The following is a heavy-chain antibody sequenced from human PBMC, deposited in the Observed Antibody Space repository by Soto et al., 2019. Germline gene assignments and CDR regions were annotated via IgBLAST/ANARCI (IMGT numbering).Heavy chain of an antibody. D-gene: IGHD2-2*01. CDR3: ARFQLYYRLDV. CDR2: IDYNGST. Sequence: QVQLQESGPGLVKPSQTLSLTCTVSGGSISSGGYHWSWIRQHPGKGLEWIGYIDYNGSTYYNPSLKSRVTISIDTSKNQFSLKLSSVTAADTAMYYCARFQLYYRLDVWGQGTTVTVSS. V-gene: IGHV4-31*03. CDR1: GGSISSGGYH. J-gene: IGHJ6*02.